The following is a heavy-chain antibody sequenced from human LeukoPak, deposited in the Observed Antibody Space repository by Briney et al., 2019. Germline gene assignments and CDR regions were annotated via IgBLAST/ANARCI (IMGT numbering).Heavy chain of an antibody. D-gene: IGHD6-19*01. J-gene: IGHJ6*03. CDR2: IYYSGST. CDR3: ARGVSSGWPYYYYYMDV. Sequence: SETLSLTCTVSGGSISSSSYYWGWIRQPPGKGLEWIGYIYYSGSTNYNPSLKSRVTISVDTSKNQFSLKLSSVTAADTAVYYCARGVSSGWPYYYYYMDVWGKGTTVTVSS. CDR1: GGSISSSSYY. V-gene: IGHV4-61*05.